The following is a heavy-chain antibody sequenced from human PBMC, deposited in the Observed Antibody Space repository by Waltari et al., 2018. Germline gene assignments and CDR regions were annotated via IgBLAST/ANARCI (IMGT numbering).Heavy chain of an antibody. CDR1: GGSISSSSYY. CDR2: IYYSVST. CDR3: ASRTSYYGSGSPIAGEDAFDI. J-gene: IGHJ3*02. D-gene: IGHD3-10*01. Sequence: QLQLQESGPGLVKPSETLSLTCTVSGGSISSSSYYWGWIRQPPGKGLEWIGSIYYSVSTYYNPSLKSRVTISVDTSKNQFSLKLSSVTAADTAVYYCASRTSYYGSGSPIAGEDAFDIWGQGTMVTVSS. V-gene: IGHV4-39*01.